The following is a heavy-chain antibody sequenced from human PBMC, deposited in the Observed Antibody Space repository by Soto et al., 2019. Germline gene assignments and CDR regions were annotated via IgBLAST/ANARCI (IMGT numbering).Heavy chain of an antibody. CDR1: GDSMNTYY. Sequence: QVQLQESGPGLVKSSETLSLTCTVSGDSMNTYYWSWIRQSPGKGLEWLGYMYSSGFTNYNPSLRGRVPISVDTSKIRCSPKLTSVPAAVSAVDYCVRGAGWLPDLWGQGTLVT. J-gene: IGHJ5*02. CDR3: VRGAGWLPDL. D-gene: IGHD3-22*01. CDR2: MYSSGFT. V-gene: IGHV4-59*01.